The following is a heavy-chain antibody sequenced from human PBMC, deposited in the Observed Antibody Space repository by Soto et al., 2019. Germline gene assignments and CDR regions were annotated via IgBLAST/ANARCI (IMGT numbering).Heavy chain of an antibody. CDR3: ARGRGRYSSGWSWFDP. CDR1: GGSVRSGNHY. V-gene: IGHV4-61*01. Sequence: DTLSLTCSVSGGSVRSGNHYWSWIRQPPGKGLEWIGYIFNSGGTKYNPSLKSRVSISADMSKNQFSLNLTSVTAADTAVYFCARGRGRYSSGWSWFDPWGQGILVTVSS. CDR2: IFNSGGT. D-gene: IGHD6-19*01. J-gene: IGHJ5*02.